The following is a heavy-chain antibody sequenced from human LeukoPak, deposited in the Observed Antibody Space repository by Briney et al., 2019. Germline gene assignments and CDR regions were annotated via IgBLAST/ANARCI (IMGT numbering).Heavy chain of an antibody. D-gene: IGHD1-26*01. V-gene: IGHV4-34*01. CDR1: GGSFSGYY. CDR3: ARDPGLVGATLFDY. CDR2: INHSGST. Sequence: SETLSLTCAVYGGSFSGYYWSWIRQPPGKGLEWIGEINHSGSTNYNPSLKSRVTISVDTSKNQFSLKLSSVTAADTAVYYCARDPGLVGATLFDYWGQGTLVTVSS. J-gene: IGHJ4*02.